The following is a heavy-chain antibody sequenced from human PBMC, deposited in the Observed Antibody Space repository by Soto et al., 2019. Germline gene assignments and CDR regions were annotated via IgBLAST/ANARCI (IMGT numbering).Heavy chain of an antibody. D-gene: IGHD3-9*01. Sequence: PGGSLSLSCAASGFTFSSYAMSWVRQAPGKGLEWVSAISGSGGSTYYADSVKGRFTISRDNSKNTLYLQMNSLRAEDTAVYYCAKDQDVLRYFDWFTNEYYFDYWGQGTLVTVSS. CDR2: ISGSGGST. CDR1: GFTFSSYA. J-gene: IGHJ4*02. V-gene: IGHV3-23*01. CDR3: AKDQDVLRYFDWFTNEYYFDY.